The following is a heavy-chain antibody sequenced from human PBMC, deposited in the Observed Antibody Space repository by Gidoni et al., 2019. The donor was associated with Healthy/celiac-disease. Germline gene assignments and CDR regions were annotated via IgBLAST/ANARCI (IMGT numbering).Heavy chain of an antibody. CDR1: GGSFSGYY. D-gene: IGHD3-3*01. V-gene: IGHV4-34*01. CDR3: ARSSPGYYDFWSGYPSGMDV. CDR2: INHSGST. Sequence: QVQLQQWGAGLLKPSETLSLTCAVYGGSFSGYYWSWIRQPPGKGLEWIGEINHSGSTNYNPSLKSRVTISVDTSKNQFSLKLSSVTAADTAVYYCARSSPGYYDFWSGYPSGMDVWGQGTTVTVSS. J-gene: IGHJ6*02.